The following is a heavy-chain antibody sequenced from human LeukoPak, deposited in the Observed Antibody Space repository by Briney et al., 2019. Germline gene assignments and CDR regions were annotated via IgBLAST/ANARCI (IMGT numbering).Heavy chain of an antibody. Sequence: PSETLSLTCTVSGYSISSGYYWGWIRQPPGKGLEWIGYIYYSGSTNYNPSLKSRVTISVDTSKNQFSLKLSSVTAADTAVYYCARSEWGYSSSWWDYWGQGTLVTVSS. CDR2: IYYSGST. J-gene: IGHJ4*02. CDR3: ARSEWGYSSSWWDY. D-gene: IGHD6-13*01. CDR1: GYSISSGYY. V-gene: IGHV4-61*01.